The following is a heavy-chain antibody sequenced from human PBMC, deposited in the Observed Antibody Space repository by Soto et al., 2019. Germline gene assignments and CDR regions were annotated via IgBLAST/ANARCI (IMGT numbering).Heavy chain of an antibody. J-gene: IGHJ3*02. D-gene: IGHD2-21*02. Sequence: ASVKVSCKASGGTFSSYAISWVRQAPGQGLEWMGGIIPIFGTANYAQKFQGRVTITADESTSTAYMELSSLRSEDTAVYYCARDSPHRIVVVTAMPLVAFDIWGQGTMVTVSS. CDR2: IIPIFGTA. CDR3: ARDSPHRIVVVTAMPLVAFDI. CDR1: GGTFSSYA. V-gene: IGHV1-69*01.